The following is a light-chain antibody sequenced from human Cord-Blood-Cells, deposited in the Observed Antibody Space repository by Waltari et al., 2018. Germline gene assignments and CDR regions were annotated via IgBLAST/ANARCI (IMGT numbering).Light chain of an antibody. CDR3: QKYNSAPWT. CDR2: ASS. Sequence: DIQMTQSPSSLSASAEDRVTTTCRASQGISNYLAWYQQKPGKVPKLLIYASSTLQSGVPSRFSGSGSGTDFTLTISSLQPEDVTTYYCQKYNSAPWTFGQGTKVEIK. CDR1: QGISNY. V-gene: IGKV1-27*01. J-gene: IGKJ1*01.